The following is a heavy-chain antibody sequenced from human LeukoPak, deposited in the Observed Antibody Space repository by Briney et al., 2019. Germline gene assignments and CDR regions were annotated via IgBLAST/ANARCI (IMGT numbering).Heavy chain of an antibody. Sequence: PGGSPRLSCAASGFTFSSYWMSWVRQAPGKGLELVANIKQDGSEKYYVDSVKGRFTISRDSAKNLLYLQMDSLTAEDTAVYYCARDLHYATFDYWGQGTLVTVSS. CDR3: ARDLHYATFDY. J-gene: IGHJ4*02. D-gene: IGHD4-17*01. V-gene: IGHV3-7*01. CDR2: IKQDGSEK. CDR1: GFTFSSYW.